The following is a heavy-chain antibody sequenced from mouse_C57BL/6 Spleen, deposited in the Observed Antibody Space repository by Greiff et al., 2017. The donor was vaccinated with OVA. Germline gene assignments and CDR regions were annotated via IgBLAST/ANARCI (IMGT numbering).Heavy chain of an antibody. J-gene: IGHJ2*01. CDR2: IDPSDSET. D-gene: IGHD2-1*01. V-gene: IGHV1-52*01. Sequence: QVQLKQPGAELVRPGSSVKLSCKASGYTFTSYWMHWVKQRPIQGLEWIGNIDPSDSETHYNQKFKDKATLTVYKSSSTAYMQLSSLTSEDSAVYYCARMDGNYEGNYFDYWGQGTTLTVSS. CDR3: ARMDGNYEGNYFDY. CDR1: GYTFTSYW.